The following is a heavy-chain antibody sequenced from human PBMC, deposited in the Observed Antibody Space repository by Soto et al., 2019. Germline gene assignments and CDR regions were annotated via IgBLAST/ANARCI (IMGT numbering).Heavy chain of an antibody. Sequence: EVQLLESGGGLVQPGGSLRLSCAASGFTFSSYAMSWVRQAPGKGLEWVSAISGSGGSTYYADSVKGRFTISRDNSKNTLYLQMSRLRVEDTVVYYCAKVSSQYYYDSSGYYDNWFDPWGQGTLVTVSS. D-gene: IGHD3-22*01. V-gene: IGHV3-23*01. CDR2: ISGSGGST. J-gene: IGHJ5*02. CDR1: GFTFSSYA. CDR3: AKVSSQYYYDSSGYYDNWFDP.